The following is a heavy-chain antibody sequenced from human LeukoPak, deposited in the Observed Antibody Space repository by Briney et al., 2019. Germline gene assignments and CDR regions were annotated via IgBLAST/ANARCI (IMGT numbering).Heavy chain of an antibody. V-gene: IGHV3-23*01. J-gene: IGHJ4*02. CDR2: ISGSGGST. CDR1: GFTFDSYA. D-gene: IGHD1-26*01. CDR3: ATGQWELPYFDY. Sequence: PGGSLRLSCAASGFTFDSYAMSWVRQAPGTGLEWVSGISGSGGSTYYADSVKGRFTISRDNSKNRLYLQMNSLRAEDTAVYYCATGQWELPYFDYWGQGTLVTVSS.